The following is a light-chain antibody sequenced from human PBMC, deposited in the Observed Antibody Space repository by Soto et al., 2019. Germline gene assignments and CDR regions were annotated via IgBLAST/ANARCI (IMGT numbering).Light chain of an antibody. V-gene: IGKV3-15*01. J-gene: IGKJ1*01. Sequence: EIVMTQSPATLAVSPGERATLSCRASQSVSSNLVWYQQKPGQAPRLLIYGTSTRATGIPARFSGSGSGTEFTLTISSLQSEDFAVYYCQQYNYWPTFGQGTKVEI. CDR2: GTS. CDR1: QSVSSN. CDR3: QQYNYWPT.